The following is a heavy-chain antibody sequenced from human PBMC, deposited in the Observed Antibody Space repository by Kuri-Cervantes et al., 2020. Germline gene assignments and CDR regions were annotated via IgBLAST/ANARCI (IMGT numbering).Heavy chain of an antibody. J-gene: IGHJ6*02. CDR2: IYYSGST. CDR1: GGSVSSGSYY. D-gene: IGHD2-21*02. Sequence: SETLSLTCTVSGGSVSSGSYYWSWIRQPPGKGLEWIGYIYYSGSTYYNPSLKSRVTISVDTSKNQFSLKLSSVTAADTAVYYCARGCGGDCYSYYGMDVWGQGTTVTVSS. CDR3: ARGCGGDCYSYYGMDV. V-gene: IGHV4-31*03.